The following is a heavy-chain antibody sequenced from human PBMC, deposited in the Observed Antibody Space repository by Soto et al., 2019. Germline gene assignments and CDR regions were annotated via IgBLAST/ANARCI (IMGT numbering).Heavy chain of an antibody. V-gene: IGHV6-1*01. CDR3: ARDPGISHIFLDY. D-gene: IGHD2-21*01. CDR1: GGSVCSKRAT. Sequence: PTQTVSLMCGISGGSVCSKRATKNWIRRSPSRGLEWLGRTYYRSKWYNDFAASVKSRISINPDTSKNQFSLQLTSVTPEDTAVYSCARDPGISHIFLDYWGQGTLVTVSS. J-gene: IGHJ4*02. CDR2: TYYRSKWYN.